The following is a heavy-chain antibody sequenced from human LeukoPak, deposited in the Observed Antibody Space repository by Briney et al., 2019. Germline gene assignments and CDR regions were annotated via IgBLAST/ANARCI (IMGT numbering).Heavy chain of an antibody. CDR3: AQGTPGSSNWY. CDR1: GGSISSYY. D-gene: IGHD6-13*01. V-gene: IGHV4-4*07. CDR2: IFTSGTT. Sequence: SETLSLTCTGSGGSISSYYWSWIRQPAGKGLEWIGRIFTSGTTNYNPSLKSRVTMTVDTSKNQFSLRLSSVTAADTAVYYCAQGTPGSSNWYWGQGTLVTVSS. J-gene: IGHJ4*02.